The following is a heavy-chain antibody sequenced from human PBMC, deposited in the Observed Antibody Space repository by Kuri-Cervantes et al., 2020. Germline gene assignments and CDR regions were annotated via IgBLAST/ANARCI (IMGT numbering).Heavy chain of an antibody. CDR2: IYHSGST. J-gene: IGHJ4*02. V-gene: IGHV4-38-2*01. D-gene: IGHD3-16*02. CDR1: GYSISSGYY. Sequence: GSLRLSCAVSGYSISSGYYWGWIRQPPGKGLEWIGSIYHSGSTNYNPSLKSRVTISVDKSKNQFSLKLSSVTAADTAVYYCARKNMITFGGVIVPTPAFDYWGQGTLVTVSS. CDR3: ARKNMITFGGVIVPTPAFDY.